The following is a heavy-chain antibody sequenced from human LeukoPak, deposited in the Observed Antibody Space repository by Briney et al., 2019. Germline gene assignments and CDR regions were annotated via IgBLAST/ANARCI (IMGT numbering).Heavy chain of an antibody. CDR1: GGSISSSSYY. J-gene: IGHJ4*02. Sequence: PSETLSLTCTVSGGSISSSSYYWGWIRQPPGKGLEWIGSIYYSGSTYYNPSLKSRVTISVDTSKNQFSLKLSSVTAADTAVYYCASLAVAAPRRDYWGQGTLVTVSS. CDR2: IYYSGST. CDR3: ASLAVAAPRRDY. V-gene: IGHV4-39*01. D-gene: IGHD6-19*01.